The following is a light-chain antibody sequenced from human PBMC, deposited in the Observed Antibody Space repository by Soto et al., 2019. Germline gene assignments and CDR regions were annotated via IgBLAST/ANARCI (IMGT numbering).Light chain of an antibody. CDR3: SSYTSSSLPV. J-gene: IGLJ2*01. CDR1: SSDVGGYNY. CDR2: EVS. V-gene: IGLV2-14*01. Sequence: QSALTQPASVSGSPGQSITISCTGTSSDVGGYNYVSWYQQHPGKAPKLMIYEVSNRPSGVSNRFSGSESGNTASLTISGLQAEDEADYYCSSYTSSSLPVFGGGTKLTVL.